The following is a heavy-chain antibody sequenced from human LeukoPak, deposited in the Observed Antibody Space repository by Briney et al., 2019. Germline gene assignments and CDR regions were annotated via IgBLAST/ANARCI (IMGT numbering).Heavy chain of an antibody. CDR3: GRDALVGYFSYYYMDV. J-gene: IGHJ6*03. Sequence: SETLSLTCTVSGGPIISHYRTWIRQSPVKGLEWIGDISNSGSTSYNPSLKSRVSISIDTSNNQFSLKLSSVTAADTAVYYCGRDALVGYFSYYYMDVWGKGTTVTVSS. CDR1: GGPIISHY. D-gene: IGHD2-15*01. CDR2: ISNSGST. V-gene: IGHV4-59*11.